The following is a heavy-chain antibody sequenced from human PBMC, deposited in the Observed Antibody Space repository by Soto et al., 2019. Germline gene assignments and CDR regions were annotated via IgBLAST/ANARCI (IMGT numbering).Heavy chain of an antibody. Sequence: GASVKVSCKASGYTFTSYGISWVRQAPGQGLEWMGWISAYNGNTNYAQKLQGRVTMTTDTSTSTANMELRSLISDDTAVYYCARDAEIFDYWGQGTLVTVSS. CDR1: GYTFTSYG. CDR2: ISAYNGNT. CDR3: ARDAEIFDY. J-gene: IGHJ4*02. V-gene: IGHV1-18*01.